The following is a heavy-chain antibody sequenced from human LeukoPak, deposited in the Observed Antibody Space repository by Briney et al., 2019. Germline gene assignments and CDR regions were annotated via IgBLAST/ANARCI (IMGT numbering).Heavy chain of an antibody. CDR2: IYYSGST. V-gene: IGHV4-30-4*08. J-gene: IGHJ4*02. CDR1: GGSISSGDYY. CDR3: ARTHSGCSSTSCYSVANYYFDY. D-gene: IGHD2-2*01. Sequence: SETLSLTCTVSGGSISSGDYYWSWIRQPPGKGLEWIGYIYYSGSTYYNPSLKSRVTISVDTSKNQFSLKLSSVTAADTAVYYCARTHSGCSSTSCYSVANYYFDYWGQGTLVTVSS.